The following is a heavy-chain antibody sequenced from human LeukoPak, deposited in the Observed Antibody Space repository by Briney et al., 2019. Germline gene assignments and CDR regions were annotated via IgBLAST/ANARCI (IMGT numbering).Heavy chain of an antibody. CDR2: INHSGST. Sequence: SETLSLTCAVYGGSFSGYYWSWIRQPPGKGLEWIGEINHSGSTNYNPSLKSRVTISVDTSKNQFSLKLSSVTAADTAVYYCARLVAYCGGDCYSYKPYYYYYMDVWGKGTTVTISS. CDR3: ARLVAYCGGDCYSYKPYYYYYMDV. CDR1: GGSFSGYY. V-gene: IGHV4-34*01. D-gene: IGHD2-21*02. J-gene: IGHJ6*03.